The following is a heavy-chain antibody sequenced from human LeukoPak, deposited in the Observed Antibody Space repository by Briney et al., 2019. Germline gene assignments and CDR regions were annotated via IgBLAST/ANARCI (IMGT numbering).Heavy chain of an antibody. V-gene: IGHV3-30-3*01. D-gene: IGHD4-23*01. J-gene: IGHJ4*02. CDR3: ARGGLGYGGKGLYDY. Sequence: PGRSLRLSCAASGFTFSSYAMHWVRQAPGKGLEWVAVISYDGSNKYYADSVKGRFTISRDNSKNTLYLQMNSLRAEDTAVYYCARGGLGYGGKGLYDYWGQGTLVTVSS. CDR2: ISYDGSNK. CDR1: GFTFSSYA.